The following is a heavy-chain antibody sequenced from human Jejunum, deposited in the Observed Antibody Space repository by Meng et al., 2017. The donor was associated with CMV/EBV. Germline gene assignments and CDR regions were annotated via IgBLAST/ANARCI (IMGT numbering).Heavy chain of an antibody. J-gene: IGHJ4*02. Sequence: QVQLVQSGAEVKKPGGSLKVSCKPSGYTFTGYYIHWVRQAPGQGLEWMGRVNPYSGGTDYPQTFQGRVTMTTDTSITTGYMELSSLTSDDTAIYYCASGHSSPLGYWGQGTLVTVSS. D-gene: IGHD3-22*01. CDR3: ASGHSSPLGY. V-gene: IGHV1-2*06. CDR2: VNPYSGGT. CDR1: GYTFTGYY.